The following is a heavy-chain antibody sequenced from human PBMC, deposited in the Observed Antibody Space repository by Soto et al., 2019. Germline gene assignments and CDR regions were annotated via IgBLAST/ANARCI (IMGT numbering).Heavy chain of an antibody. CDR2: IIPSFGPT. CDR1: GGTFSNDA. D-gene: IGHD3-10*01. CDR3: ATELRTGNYGMDV. V-gene: IGHV1-69*01. Sequence: QEQLVQAGAEVKKPGSSVRISCKATGGTFSNDAVSWVRQAPGQGLHWMGGIIPSFGPTHYAPKFQGRVTISADESTAAVYMELRSVTSEYTAVYYCATELRTGNYGMDVWGQGTAVTVSS. J-gene: IGHJ6*02.